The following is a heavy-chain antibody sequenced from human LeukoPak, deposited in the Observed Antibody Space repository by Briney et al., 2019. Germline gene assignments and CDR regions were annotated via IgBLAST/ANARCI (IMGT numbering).Heavy chain of an antibody. J-gene: IGHJ5*02. V-gene: IGHV2-5*02. CDR2: IFWDDDK. CDR1: GFSLSTTGLG. Sequence: SGPTLVKPTETLRLTCTVSGFSLSTTGLGVGWIRQPPGEALEWLALIFWDDDKRYRSSLENRLTISQDTSKNQVVLTMTNMEPADTATYYCSHIEQRFDKWLDPRGQGILVTVSS. D-gene: IGHD1/OR15-1a*01. CDR3: SHIEQRFDKWLDP.